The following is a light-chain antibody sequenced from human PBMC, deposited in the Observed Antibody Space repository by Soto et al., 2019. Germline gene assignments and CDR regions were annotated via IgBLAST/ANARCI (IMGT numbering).Light chain of an antibody. CDR3: CSYGGGNKWV. Sequence: QSVLTQPASVSGSPGQSITISCTGSSSDVGNYNLVSWYQQHPGKAPKLIIYEDTKRPSGASSRFSGSKSANMASLPVSGLQAEDEADDHCCSYGGGNKWVFGGGTKLTVL. V-gene: IGLV2-23*01. CDR2: EDT. CDR1: SSDVGNYNL. J-gene: IGLJ3*02.